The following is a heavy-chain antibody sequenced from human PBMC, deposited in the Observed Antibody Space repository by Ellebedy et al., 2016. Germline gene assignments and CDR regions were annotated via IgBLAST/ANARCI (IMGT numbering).Heavy chain of an antibody. CDR2: ISHDGSKK. D-gene: IGHD5-18*01. CDR1: GFTFSSYP. CDR3: ARDPDGYGPDAFDF. Sequence: GGSLRLSCAASGFTFSSYPMHWVRQAPGKGQAWVAVISHDGSKKYYADSVKGRFTISRDNTKNTLYLQMNSLRAEDTAVYYCARDPDGYGPDAFDFWGQGTMVTVSS. V-gene: IGHV3-30-3*01. J-gene: IGHJ3*01.